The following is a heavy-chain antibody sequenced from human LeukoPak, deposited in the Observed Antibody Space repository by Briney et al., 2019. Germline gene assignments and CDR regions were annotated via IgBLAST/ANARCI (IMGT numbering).Heavy chain of an antibody. CDR1: GYTFINYY. CDR2: INPSGGTT. V-gene: IGHV1-46*01. CDR3: ARGYYDSSDYEYFQH. D-gene: IGHD3-22*01. Sequence: ASVKHSCKASGYTFINYYMHWVREAPGQGLEWMGIINPSGGTTSYAQNFQGRVTMTRDTSTSTVYMELSSLRSEDTAVYYCARGYYDSSDYEYFQHWGQGTLVTVSS. J-gene: IGHJ1*01.